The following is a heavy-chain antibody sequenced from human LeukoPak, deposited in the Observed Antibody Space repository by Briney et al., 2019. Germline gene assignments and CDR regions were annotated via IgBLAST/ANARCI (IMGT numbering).Heavy chain of an antibody. D-gene: IGHD4-23*01. V-gene: IGHV4-61*01. Sequence: SETLPLTCTVSGGSVSSGSYYWSWIRQPPGKGLEWIGYIYYSGSTNYNPSLKSRVTISVDTSKNQLSLKLSSVTAADTAVYFCARSTTVVPDYWGQGTLVTVSS. CDR2: IYYSGST. CDR3: ARSTTVVPDY. J-gene: IGHJ4*02. CDR1: GGSVSSGSYY.